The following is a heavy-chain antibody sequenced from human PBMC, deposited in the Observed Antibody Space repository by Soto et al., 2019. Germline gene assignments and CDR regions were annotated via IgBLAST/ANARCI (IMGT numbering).Heavy chain of an antibody. V-gene: IGHV3-33*01. J-gene: IGHJ4*02. Sequence: GGSLRLSCAASGFTFSGYGMQWVRQAPGKGLEWVAVIWYDGSNKYFADSVKGRFTISRDNSKNTLYLQMNSLRAEDTAVYYCARDYYDSSGYSPIDYWGQGTLVTVSS. CDR3: ARDYYDSSGYSPIDY. CDR1: GFTFSGYG. CDR2: IWYDGSNK. D-gene: IGHD3-22*01.